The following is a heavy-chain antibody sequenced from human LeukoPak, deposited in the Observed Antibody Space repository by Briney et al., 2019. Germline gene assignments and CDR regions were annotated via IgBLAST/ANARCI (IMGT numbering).Heavy chain of an antibody. D-gene: IGHD6-13*01. CDR2: IDSSGDII. Sequence: NPGGSLRLSCAATGFTFSSYAMTWVRQAPGKGLEWLSYIDSSGDIIYYADSVKGRFTTSRDNAKNSVFLQMNSLRAEDTAVYYCAKGTHSSSWHWFDPWGQGTLVTVSS. CDR3: AKGTHSSSWHWFDP. J-gene: IGHJ5*02. V-gene: IGHV3-48*04. CDR1: GFTFSSYA.